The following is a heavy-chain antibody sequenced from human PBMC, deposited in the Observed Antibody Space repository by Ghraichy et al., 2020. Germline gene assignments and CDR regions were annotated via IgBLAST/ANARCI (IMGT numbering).Heavy chain of an antibody. Sequence: GGSLNISCAASGFTFDDYAMHWVRQAPGKGLEWVSLISGDGGSTYYADSVKGRFTISRDNSKNSLYLQMNSLRTEDTALYYCAKDIGGAATVSDAFDIWSQGTMVTVSS. D-gene: IGHD2-15*01. CDR2: ISGDGGST. V-gene: IGHV3-43*02. CDR1: GFTFDDYA. CDR3: AKDIGGAATVSDAFDI. J-gene: IGHJ3*02.